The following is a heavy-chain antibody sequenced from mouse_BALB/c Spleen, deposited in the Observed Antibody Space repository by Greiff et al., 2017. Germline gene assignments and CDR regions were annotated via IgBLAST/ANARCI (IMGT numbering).Heavy chain of an antibody. CDR2: IWGGGST. Sequence: VKLVESGPGLVAPSQSLSITCTVSGFSLTDYGVSWIRQPPGKGLEWLGVIWGGGSTYYNSALKSRLSISKDNSKSQVFLKLNSLQTDDTATYYCAKENYGNYYAMDYWGQGTSVTVSS. CDR3: AKENYGNYYAMDY. V-gene: IGHV2-6-5*01. D-gene: IGHD2-1*01. J-gene: IGHJ4*01. CDR1: GFSLTDYG.